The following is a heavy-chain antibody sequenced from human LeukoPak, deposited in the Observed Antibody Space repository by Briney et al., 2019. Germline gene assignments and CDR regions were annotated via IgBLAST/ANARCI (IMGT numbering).Heavy chain of an antibody. CDR2: ISGSGGST. V-gene: IGHV3-23*01. Sequence: PGGSLRLSCAASGLALSSYALSWVRHAPGKGLECVSAISGSGGSTYSADSLKGRFTISRDNSKNTLYLQINSLRTDDTAVFYCARGGLGSAFDNWGQGTLVTVSS. D-gene: IGHD6-19*01. CDR1: GLALSSYA. CDR3: ARGGLGSAFDN. J-gene: IGHJ4*02.